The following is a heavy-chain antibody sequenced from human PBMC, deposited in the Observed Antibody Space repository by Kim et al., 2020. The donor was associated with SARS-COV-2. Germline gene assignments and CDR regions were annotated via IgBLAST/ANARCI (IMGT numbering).Heavy chain of an antibody. CDR3: AREYCSSTSCSRFDP. CDR1: GFTFSSYA. D-gene: IGHD2-2*01. CDR2: ISYDGSNK. V-gene: IGHV3-30-3*01. Sequence: GGSLRLSCAASGFTFSSYAMHWVRQAPGKGLEWVAVISYDGSNKYYADSVKGRFTISRDNSKNTLYLQMNSLRAEDTAVYYCAREYCSSTSCSRFDPWGQGTLVTVSS. J-gene: IGHJ5*02.